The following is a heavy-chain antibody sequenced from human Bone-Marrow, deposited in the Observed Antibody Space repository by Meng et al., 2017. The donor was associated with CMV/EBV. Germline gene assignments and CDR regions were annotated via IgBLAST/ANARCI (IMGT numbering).Heavy chain of an antibody. CDR2: IYYSGST. CDR3: ARDSLPNPLWFGELLSRYYYYYYGMDV. D-gene: IGHD3-10*01. CDR1: GGSVSSGSYY. Sequence: GSLRLSCTVSGGSVSSGSYYWSWIRQPPGKGLEWIGYIYYSGSTNYNPSLKSRVTISVDTSKNQFSLKLSSVTAADTAVYYCARDSLPNPLWFGELLSRYYYYYYGMDVWGQGTTVTVSS. V-gene: IGHV4-61*01. J-gene: IGHJ6*02.